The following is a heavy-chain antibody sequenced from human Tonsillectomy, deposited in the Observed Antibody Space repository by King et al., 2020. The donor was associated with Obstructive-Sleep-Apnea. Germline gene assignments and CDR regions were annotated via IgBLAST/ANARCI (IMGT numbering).Heavy chain of an antibody. CDR2: ISWNSGSI. Sequence: VQLVESGGGLVQPGRSLRLSCAASGFTFDDYAMHWVRQAPGKGLEWVSGISWNSGSIGYADSVKGRFTISRDNAKNSLYLQMNSLRAEDTALYYCAKDFQYSGSYYVPYYFDYWGQGTLVTVSS. CDR3: AKDFQYSGSYYVPYYFDY. J-gene: IGHJ4*02. CDR1: GFTFDDYA. V-gene: IGHV3-9*01. D-gene: IGHD1-26*01.